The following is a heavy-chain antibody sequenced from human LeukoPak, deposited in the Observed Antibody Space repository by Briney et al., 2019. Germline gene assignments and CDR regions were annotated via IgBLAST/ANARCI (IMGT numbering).Heavy chain of an antibody. J-gene: IGHJ6*03. Sequence: ASVKVSCKPSGYSFSNYGISWVRQAPGRGLESMGWISTYNGNTNYAQKFQGRVTMTTDTSTSTAYMELRSLRFDDTAVYYCARVFTIFGVVITYYMDVWGKGTTVTVFS. V-gene: IGHV1-18*01. D-gene: IGHD3-3*01. CDR1: GYSFSNYG. CDR2: ISTYNGNT. CDR3: ARVFTIFGVVITYYMDV.